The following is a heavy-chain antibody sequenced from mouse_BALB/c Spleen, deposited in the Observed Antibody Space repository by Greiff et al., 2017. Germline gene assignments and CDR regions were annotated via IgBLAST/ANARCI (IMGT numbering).Heavy chain of an antibody. CDR3: ARGEGTLLRLRGGLDY. CDR1: GFTFSSYA. V-gene: IGHV5-6-5*01. CDR2: ISSGGST. Sequence: EVKVEESGGGLVKPGGSLKLSCAASGFTFSSYAMSWVRQTPEKRLEWVASISSGGSTYYPDSVKGRFTISRDNARNILYLQMSSLRSEDTAMYYCARGEGTLLRLRGGLDYWGQGTTLTVSS. J-gene: IGHJ2*01. D-gene: IGHD1-2*01.